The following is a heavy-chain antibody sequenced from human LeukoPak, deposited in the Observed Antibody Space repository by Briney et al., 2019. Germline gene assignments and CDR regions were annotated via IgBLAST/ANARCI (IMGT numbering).Heavy chain of an antibody. V-gene: IGHV3-30*02. CDR2: TRYDGGNK. CDR3: AKDCSIVATILYYGMDA. D-gene: IGHD5-12*01. CDR1: GFTFSNYG. Sequence: GGSLRLSCAASGFTFSNYGMHWVRQAPGKGLEWVTFTRYDGGNKNYADSVKGRFTISRDNSKNTVYLQMNSLRAEDTAVYYCAKDCSIVATILYYGMDAWGQGTTVTVSS. J-gene: IGHJ6*02.